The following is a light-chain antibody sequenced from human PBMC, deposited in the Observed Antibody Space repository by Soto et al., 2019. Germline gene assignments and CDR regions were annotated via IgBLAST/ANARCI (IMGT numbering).Light chain of an antibody. CDR1: SSDIGDYDY. CDR2: DVT. Sequence: QSALTQPASVSGSPGQSITISCTGTSSDIGDYDYVSWYQHLPGKAPKLLIFDVTHRPSGVSDRFSGSKSGNTASLTISGVRPEDEADYYCSSYAGGSSMVFGGGTKLTVL. CDR3: SSYAGGSSMV. V-gene: IGLV2-14*01. J-gene: IGLJ3*02.